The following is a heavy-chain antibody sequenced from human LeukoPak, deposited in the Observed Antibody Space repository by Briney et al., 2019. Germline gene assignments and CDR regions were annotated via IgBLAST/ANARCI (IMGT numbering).Heavy chain of an antibody. Sequence: GASVKVSCKAFGYTFTSNYMHWVRQAPGQGLEWMGWINTNTGNPTYAQGFTGRFVFSLDTSVSTAYLQISSLKAEDTAVYYCARDPGLRLGELSSEKYYYYYYMDVWGKGTTVTVSS. D-gene: IGHD3-16*02. CDR1: GYTFTSNY. CDR3: ARDPGLRLGELSSEKYYYYYYMDV. V-gene: IGHV7-4-1*02. CDR2: INTNTGNP. J-gene: IGHJ6*03.